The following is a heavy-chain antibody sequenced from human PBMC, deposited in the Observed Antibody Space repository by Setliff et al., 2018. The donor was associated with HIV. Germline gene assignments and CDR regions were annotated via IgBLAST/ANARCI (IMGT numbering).Heavy chain of an antibody. J-gene: IGHJ4*02. Sequence: SETLSLTWTVSGGSFSSGIYYWSWIRQPAGKGLEWIGRIYTSGSTNYNPSLKSRVTISIDTSKNQFSLKLNSVTAAATAVYYCAGITVVTPYYFDYWGQGMQVTVS. CDR3: AGITVVTPYYFDY. CDR2: IYTSGST. V-gene: IGHV4-61*02. CDR1: GGSFSSGIYY. D-gene: IGHD2-21*02.